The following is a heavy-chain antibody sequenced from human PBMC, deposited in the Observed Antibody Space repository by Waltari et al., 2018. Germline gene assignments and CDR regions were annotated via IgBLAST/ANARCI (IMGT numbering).Heavy chain of an antibody. CDR1: GGSFSGYY. Sequence: QVQLQQWGAGLLKPSETLSLTCAVYGGSFSGYYWSWHRQPPGKGLEWIGEINHSGSTNYNPSLKSRVTISVDTSKNQFSLKLSSVTAADTAVYYCARGTGRVVVAATPYHWYFDLWGRGTLVTVSS. V-gene: IGHV4-34*01. CDR3: ARGTGRVVVAATPYHWYFDL. J-gene: IGHJ2*01. D-gene: IGHD2-15*01. CDR2: INHSGST.